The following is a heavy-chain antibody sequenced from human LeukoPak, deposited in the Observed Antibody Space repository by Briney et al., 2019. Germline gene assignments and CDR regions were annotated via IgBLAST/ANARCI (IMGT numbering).Heavy chain of an antibody. CDR1: GFTLSSYA. D-gene: IGHD6-19*01. J-gene: IGHJ4*02. V-gene: IGHV3-30*04. CDR2: ISYDGSNK. Sequence: GGSLRLSCAASGFTLSSYAMHWVRQAPGKGLEWVAVISYDGSNKYYADSVKGRFTISRDNSKNTLYLQMNSLRAEDTAVYYCARAMGNGISSGWYWGVFDYWGQGTLVTVSS. CDR3: ARAMGNGISSGWYWGVFDY.